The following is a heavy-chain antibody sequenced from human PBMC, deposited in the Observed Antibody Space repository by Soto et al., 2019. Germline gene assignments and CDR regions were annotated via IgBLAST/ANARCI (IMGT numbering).Heavy chain of an antibody. D-gene: IGHD6-13*01. Sequence: QVQLRESGPGLVKSSETLSLTCTVSHGSLSPHYWSWIRQPAGKGLEWVGRVFSSGITKYNPSLRGRVTTSVETSKNLFSLNLTSVSAADTAIYYCARARADSWYDFASWGRESRSPSP. CDR1: HGSLSPHY. V-gene: IGHV4-4*07. J-gene: IGHJ4*02. CDR2: VFSSGIT. CDR3: ARARADSWYDFAS.